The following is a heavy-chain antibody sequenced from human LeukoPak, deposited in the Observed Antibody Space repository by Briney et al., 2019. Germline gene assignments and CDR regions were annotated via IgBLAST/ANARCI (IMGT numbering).Heavy chain of an antibody. CDR1: GFTFSSYW. CDR3: AKDRSIGTYYTFDH. CDR2: ISASGVMT. Sequence: GGSLRLSCAASGFTFSSYWMSWVRQAPGKGLEWVSSISASGVMTYYADSEKGRFTASRDNSKNRLYLQMSSLAAADTAVYYCAKDRSIGTYYTFDHWGQGTLVTVSS. D-gene: IGHD1-26*01. V-gene: IGHV3-23*01. J-gene: IGHJ4*02.